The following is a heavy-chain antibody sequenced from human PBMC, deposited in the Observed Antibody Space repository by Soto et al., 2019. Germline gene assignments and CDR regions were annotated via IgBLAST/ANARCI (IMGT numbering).Heavy chain of an antibody. CDR1: GYTLTELS. J-gene: IGHJ6*02. CDR3: ATHQDGYNPLHYYGMDV. Sequence: ASVKVSCKVSGYTLTELSMHWVRQAPGKGLEWMGGFDPEDGETIYAQKFQGRVTMTEDTSTDTAYMELSSLRSEDTAVYYCATHQDGYNPLHYYGMDVWGQGTTVTVSS. CDR2: FDPEDGET. V-gene: IGHV1-24*01. D-gene: IGHD5-12*01.